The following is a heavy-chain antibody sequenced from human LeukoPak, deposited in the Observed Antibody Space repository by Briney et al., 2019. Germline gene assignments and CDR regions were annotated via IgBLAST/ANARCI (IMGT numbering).Heavy chain of an antibody. Sequence: SETLSLTCTVSGGSISYFYWSWIRQPAGKGLEWIGRIYTSGSTNYNPSLKSRVTMSVDTSKKQFSLKLSSVTAADTAVYYCARHRSGLLWFGEFLNWGQGTLVTVSS. V-gene: IGHV4-4*07. D-gene: IGHD3-10*01. CDR1: GGSISYFY. J-gene: IGHJ4*02. CDR3: ARHRSGLLWFGEFLN. CDR2: IYTSGST.